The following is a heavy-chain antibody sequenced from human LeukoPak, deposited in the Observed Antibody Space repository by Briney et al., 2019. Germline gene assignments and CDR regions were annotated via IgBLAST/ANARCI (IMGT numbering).Heavy chain of an antibody. CDR1: GYTFTGYY. Sequence: GASVKVSCKASGYTFTGYYMHWVRQAPGQGLEWMGWINPNSGGTNYAQKFQGRVTMTRGTSISTAYMELSRLRSDDTAVYYCAREWRSGVTIFGVVPYYGMDVWGQGTTVTVSS. V-gene: IGHV1-2*02. CDR2: INPNSGGT. CDR3: AREWRSGVTIFGVVPYYGMDV. D-gene: IGHD3-3*01. J-gene: IGHJ6*02.